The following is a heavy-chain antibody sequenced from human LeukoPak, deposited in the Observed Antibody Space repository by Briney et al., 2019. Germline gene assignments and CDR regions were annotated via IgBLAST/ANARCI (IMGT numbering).Heavy chain of an antibody. D-gene: IGHD3-10*01. Sequence: GGSLRLSCAASGFTFSGYWMSWLRQAPGKGLEWVSAISGSGGSTYYADSVKGRFTISRDNSKNTLYLQMNSLRAEDTAVYYCAKRSPYGSGSYGFDYWGQGTLVTVSS. V-gene: IGHV3-23*01. J-gene: IGHJ4*02. CDR2: ISGSGGST. CDR1: GFTFSGYW. CDR3: AKRSPYGSGSYGFDY.